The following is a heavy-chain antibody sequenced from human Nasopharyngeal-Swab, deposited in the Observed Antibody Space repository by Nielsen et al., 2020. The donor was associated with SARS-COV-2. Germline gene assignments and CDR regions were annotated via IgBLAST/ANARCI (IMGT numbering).Heavy chain of an antibody. CDR2: INWNGGMT. Sequence: WSRQAPGKGLEWVSGINWNGGMTAYADSVKGRFTISRDNAKNSLYLQMNTLTADDTALYYCARARSGTLDFWGQGTLVTVSS. D-gene: IGHD1-7*01. J-gene: IGHJ4*02. CDR3: ARARSGTLDF. V-gene: IGHV3-20*03.